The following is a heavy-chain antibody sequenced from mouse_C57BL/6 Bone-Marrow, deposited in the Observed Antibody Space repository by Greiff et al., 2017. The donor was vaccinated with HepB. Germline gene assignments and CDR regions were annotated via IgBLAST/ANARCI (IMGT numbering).Heavy chain of an antibody. Sequence: VQLQQPGAELVMPGASVKLSCKASGYTFTSYWMHWVKQRPGQGLEWIGEIDPSDSYTNYNQKFKGKSTLTVDKSSSTAYMQLSSLTSEDSAVYYCARWRYYYAMDYWGQGTSVTVSS. CDR1: GYTFTSYW. V-gene: IGHV1-69*01. CDR2: IDPSDSYT. J-gene: IGHJ4*01. CDR3: ARWRYYYAMDY.